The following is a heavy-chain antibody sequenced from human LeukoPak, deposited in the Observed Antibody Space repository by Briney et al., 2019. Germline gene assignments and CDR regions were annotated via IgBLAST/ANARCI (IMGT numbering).Heavy chain of an antibody. D-gene: IGHD1-26*01. CDR1: GYTFTGYY. CDR2: INPNSGGT. J-gene: IGHJ5*02. CDR3: ARGIVGATLGWFDP. Sequence: GASVKVSCKASGYTFTGYYIHWVRQAPGQGLEWMGWINPNSGGTDYAQRFQGRVTMTRDTSISTAYMELSRLRSDDTAVYYCARGIVGATLGWFDPWGQGTLVTVSS. V-gene: IGHV1-2*02.